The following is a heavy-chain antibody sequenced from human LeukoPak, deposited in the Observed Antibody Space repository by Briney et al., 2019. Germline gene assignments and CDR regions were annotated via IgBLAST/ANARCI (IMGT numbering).Heavy chain of an antibody. J-gene: IGHJ6*02. V-gene: IGHV3-7*01. Sequence: GGYLRLSCAASGFTFSSYWMSWVRQAPGKGLEWEANIKQDGSEKYYVDSVKGRFTISRDNAKNSLYLQMNSLRAEDTAVYYCARVSTVTTLGTYYYGMDVWGQGTTVTVSS. CDR2: IKQDGSEK. CDR3: ARVSTVTTLGTYYYGMDV. CDR1: GFTFSSYW. D-gene: IGHD4-17*01.